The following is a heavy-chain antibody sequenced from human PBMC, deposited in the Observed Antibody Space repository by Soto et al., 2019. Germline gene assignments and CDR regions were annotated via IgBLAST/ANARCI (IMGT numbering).Heavy chain of an antibody. Sequence: EVQLLESGGGLVQPGGSLRLSCAASGFTFSSYAMSWVRQAPGKGLEWVSAISGSGGSTYYADSVKGRFTISRDNYKNTTYLQMNSLRAEDTAVYYCSRGGLDPLSYYYGIDVWGQGTTVTVSS. CDR1: GFTFSSYA. CDR2: ISGSGGST. V-gene: IGHV3-23*01. CDR3: SRGGLDPLSYYYGIDV. J-gene: IGHJ6*02. D-gene: IGHD6-19*01.